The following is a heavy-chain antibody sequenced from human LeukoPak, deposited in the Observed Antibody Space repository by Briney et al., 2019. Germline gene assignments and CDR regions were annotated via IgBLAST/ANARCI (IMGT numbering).Heavy chain of an antibody. J-gene: IGHJ4*02. D-gene: IGHD2-15*01. CDR3: AKAPVTSCRGAFCYPFDS. CDR2: TSSSDAGK. Sequence: GGSLRLSCAASGFTFSNAWMSWVRQAPGKGLEWVSTTSSSDAGKYYADSVRGRFTISRDNSRNTMYLQMNSLRAEDAAVYYCAKAPVTSCRGAFCYPFDSWGQGTVVTVSS. CDR1: GFTFSNAW. V-gene: IGHV3-23*01.